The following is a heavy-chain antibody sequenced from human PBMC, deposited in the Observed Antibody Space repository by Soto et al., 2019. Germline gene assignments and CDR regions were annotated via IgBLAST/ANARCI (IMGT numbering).Heavy chain of an antibody. CDR1: GFTFSSYA. Sequence: VQLAESGGGLVKPGGSLRLSCAASGFTFSSYAMHWVRQAPGKGLEWVAVISYDGSNKYYADSVKGRFTISRDNSNNTLYLQMNSLRAEDTAVYYCARVKDSSGWSADYYYGMDVWGQGTTVTVSS. V-gene: IGHV3-30-3*01. J-gene: IGHJ6*02. CDR3: ARVKDSSGWSADYYYGMDV. CDR2: ISYDGSNK. D-gene: IGHD6-19*01.